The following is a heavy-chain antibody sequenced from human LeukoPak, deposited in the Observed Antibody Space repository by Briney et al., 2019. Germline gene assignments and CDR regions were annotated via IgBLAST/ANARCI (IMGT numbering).Heavy chain of an antibody. CDR2: IYQSETA. CDR3: ARDSYVWGTSRFMGLDV. J-gene: IGHJ4*02. V-gene: IGHV4-38-2*02. D-gene: IGHD3-16*02. Sequence: SETLSLTCTVSGYSLSSGYFWGWVRQPPGKGLEWIGSIYQSETAHYNPSLKSRVTMSVDTSKNQFSLKLSSVTAADTAVYYCARDSYVWGTSRFMGLDVWGQGALVTVSS. CDR1: GYSLSSGYF.